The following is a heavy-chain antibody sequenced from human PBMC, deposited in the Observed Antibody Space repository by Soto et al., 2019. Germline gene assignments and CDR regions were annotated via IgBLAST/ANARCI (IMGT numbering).Heavy chain of an antibody. Sequence: QVQLQESGPGLVKPSQTLSLTCTVSGGSISSGGYYWSWIRQHPGKGLEWIGYIYYSGSTYYNPSLEGRITISVDTSKNQFSLKLSSVTAADTAVYYCARSSPVVTAPWGQGTLVTVSS. CDR2: IYYSGST. CDR3: ARSSPVVTAP. V-gene: IGHV4-31*03. D-gene: IGHD2-21*02. CDR1: GGSISSGGYY. J-gene: IGHJ5*02.